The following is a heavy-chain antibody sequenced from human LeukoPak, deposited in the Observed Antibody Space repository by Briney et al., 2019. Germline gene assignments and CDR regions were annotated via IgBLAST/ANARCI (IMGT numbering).Heavy chain of an antibody. CDR2: IKRDGREK. CDR3: ARVCVSGWTECMDY. J-gene: IGHJ4*02. Sequence: GGSLRLSCAASGFTFRRHWMSWVRQAPGKGLEGVANIKRDGREKNYVDSVKGRFPISRDNVKNSLHLQMNSLRAEDTAVYYCARVCVSGWTECMDYWGQGTLVTVSS. CDR1: GFTFRRHW. D-gene: IGHD6-19*01. V-gene: IGHV3-7*01.